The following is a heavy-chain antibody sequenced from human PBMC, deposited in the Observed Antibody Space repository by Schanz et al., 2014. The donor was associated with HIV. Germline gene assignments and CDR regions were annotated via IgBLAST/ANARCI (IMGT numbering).Heavy chain of an antibody. D-gene: IGHD3-10*01. CDR2: FYDSGST. Sequence: QVQLQESGPGLVKPSETLSLTCTVSGDSISTYYWSWIRQAPGKGLEGIGYFYDSGSTNYNPSLKSRVTISGDTSKTQFYLKLRSVTATDTAVYYCARVIGGSGSYWPFDYWGQGALVTVSS. V-gene: IGHV4-59*01. CDR3: ARVIGGSGSYWPFDY. CDR1: GDSISTYY. J-gene: IGHJ4*02.